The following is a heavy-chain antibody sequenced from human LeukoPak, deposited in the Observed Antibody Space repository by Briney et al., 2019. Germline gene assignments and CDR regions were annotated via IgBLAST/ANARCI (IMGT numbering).Heavy chain of an antibody. CDR1: GYTFTSYD. J-gene: IGHJ6*02. CDR2: MNPNSDNT. V-gene: IGHV1-8*01. CDR3: ARGSDTAMFPTYYYYGMDV. D-gene: IGHD5-18*01. Sequence: ASVKVSCKASGYTFTSYDINWVRQATGQGLEWMGWMNPNSDNTGYAQKFQGRVTMTRNTSIRTAYMELSSLRSEDTAVYYCARGSDTAMFPTYYYYGMDVWGQGTTVTVSS.